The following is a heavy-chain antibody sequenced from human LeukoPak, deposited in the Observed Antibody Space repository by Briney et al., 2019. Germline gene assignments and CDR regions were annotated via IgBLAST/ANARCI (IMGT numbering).Heavy chain of an antibody. CDR3: ATSHGWSPDH. CDR1: GFTFDNYF. J-gene: IGHJ4*02. Sequence: GGSLRLSCAASGFTFDNYFMHWVRQAPGKGLEWVSFISGDGGTTYYRDPVKGRFTISRDNSKNSLYLQLESLRADDTALYFCATSHGWSPDHWGQGTLVTVSS. D-gene: IGHD6-19*01. CDR2: ISGDGGTT. V-gene: IGHV3-43*02.